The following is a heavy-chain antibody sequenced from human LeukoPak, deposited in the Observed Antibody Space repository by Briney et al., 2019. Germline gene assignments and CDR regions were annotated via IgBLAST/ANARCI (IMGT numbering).Heavy chain of an antibody. D-gene: IGHD6-19*01. CDR1: GFTFSSYW. V-gene: IGHV3-74*01. CDR3: ARGDSSGWSRYYYYMDV. J-gene: IGHJ6*03. Sequence: GGSLRLSCAASGFTFSSYWMHWVRQAPGKGLVWVPRINSDGSSTSYADSVKGRFTISRDNAKNTLYLQMNSLRAEDTAVYYCARGDSSGWSRYYYYMDVWGKGTTVTISS. CDR2: INSDGSST.